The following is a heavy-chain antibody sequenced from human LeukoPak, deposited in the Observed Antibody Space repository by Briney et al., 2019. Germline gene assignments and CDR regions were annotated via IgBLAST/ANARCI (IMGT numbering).Heavy chain of an antibody. CDR1: GYSFTIYW. V-gene: IGHV5-51*01. CDR3: ARQGPTGDYDY. CDR2: IYPGDSDT. D-gene: IGHD1-14*01. Sequence: GESLKISCKASGYSFTIYWIAWVRQMPGKGLEWMGIIYPGDSDTKYSPSFQGQVTISADKSISTAYLQWSSLKASDTAIYYCARQGPTGDYDYWGQGTLVTVSS. J-gene: IGHJ4*02.